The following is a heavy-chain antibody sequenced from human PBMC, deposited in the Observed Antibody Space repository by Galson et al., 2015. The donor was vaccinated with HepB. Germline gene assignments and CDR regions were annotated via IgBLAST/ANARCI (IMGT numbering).Heavy chain of an antibody. V-gene: IGHV3-23*01. J-gene: IGHJ4*02. Sequence: SLRLSCAASGFTFSNYAMSWVRQAPGKGLEWVSAIRDSGGNTYYADYVKGRFTISRDNSKNTLYLQMNRLRAEDTAVYYCAAQGDDSSGYYDYCGPGTLVTVPS. CDR1: GFTFSNYA. CDR3: AAQGDDSSGYYDY. CDR2: IRDSGGNT. D-gene: IGHD3-22*01.